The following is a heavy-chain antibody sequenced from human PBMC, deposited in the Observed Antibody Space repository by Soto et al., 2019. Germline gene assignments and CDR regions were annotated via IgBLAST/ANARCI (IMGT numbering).Heavy chain of an antibody. V-gene: IGHV3-33*01. CDR2: IWYDGSNK. Sequence: QVQLVESGGGVVQPGRSLRLSCAASGFTFSSYGMHWVRQAPGKGLEWVAVIWYDGSNKYYADSVKGRFTIARDNSKNTLYQQMNSLRAEDTAVYSGASGARWLRLLRWGQGALVTVSS. D-gene: IGHD5-12*01. J-gene: IGHJ4*02. CDR1: GFTFSSYG. CDR3: ASGARWLRLLR.